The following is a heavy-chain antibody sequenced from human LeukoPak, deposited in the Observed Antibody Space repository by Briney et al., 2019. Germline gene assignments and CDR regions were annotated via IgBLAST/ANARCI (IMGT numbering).Heavy chain of an antibody. CDR1: TFTFSDPY. Sequence: GGSLRLSCVVSTFTFSDPYMDWVRQVPGKGLEWVGRIRSKVDSYTTEYAASVNGRFTISRDASKYTLYLQMDSLKTEDTAMYYCTTDNWRGLDAFDVWGLGTMVTVSS. D-gene: IGHD3-3*01. J-gene: IGHJ3*01. CDR3: TTDNWRGLDAFDV. V-gene: IGHV3-72*01. CDR2: IRSKVDSYTT.